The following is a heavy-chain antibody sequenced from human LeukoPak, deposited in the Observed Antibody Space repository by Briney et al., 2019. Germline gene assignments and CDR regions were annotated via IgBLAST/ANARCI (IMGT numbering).Heavy chain of an antibody. CDR3: ARCEYQLPPGY. D-gene: IGHD2-2*01. CDR1: GGCISSSSYY. V-gene: IGHV4-39*07. J-gene: IGHJ4*02. CDR2: IYYSGST. Sequence: PSETLSLTCTVSGGCISSSSYYWGWIRQPPGKGLEWIGSIYYSGSTYYNPSLKSRVTISVDTSKNQFSLKLSSVTAADTAVYYCARCEYQLPPGYWGQGTLVTVSS.